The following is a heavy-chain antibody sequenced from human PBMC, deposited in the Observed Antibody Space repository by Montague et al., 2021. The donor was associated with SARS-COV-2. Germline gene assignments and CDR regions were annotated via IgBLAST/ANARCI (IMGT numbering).Heavy chain of an antibody. J-gene: IGHJ4*02. CDR3: YSGYDFGY. V-gene: IGHV3-21*01. CDR2: ISSTSTSI. CDR1: GFTFNSYG. Sequence: SLRLYCAASGFTFNSYGMNWVRQAPGKGLEWVSSISSTSTSIYYADSVKGRFTISRDNAKNSLYLQMNSLRAEDTAVYYCYSGYDFGYWGQGTLVTVSS. D-gene: IGHD5-12*01.